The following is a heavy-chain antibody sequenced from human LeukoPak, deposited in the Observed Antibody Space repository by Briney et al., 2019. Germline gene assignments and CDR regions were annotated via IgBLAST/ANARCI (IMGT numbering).Heavy chain of an antibody. CDR1: GESFSGDY. CDR3: ARGRWLQYET. D-gene: IGHD5-24*01. CDR2: INQSGST. J-gene: IGHJ5*02. V-gene: IGHV4-34*01. Sequence: KTSETLSLTCGVYGESFSGDYWSWLRQPPGKGLEWIGEINQSGSTNYITSLKSRVTISVDTSKNQFSLKLISVTAADTAVYYCARGRWLQYETWGQGTLVTVSS.